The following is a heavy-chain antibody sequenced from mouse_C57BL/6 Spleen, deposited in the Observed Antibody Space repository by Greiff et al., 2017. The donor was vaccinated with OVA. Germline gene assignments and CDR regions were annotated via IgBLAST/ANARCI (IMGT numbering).Heavy chain of an antibody. J-gene: IGHJ3*01. V-gene: IGHV14-2*01. CDR1: GFNIKDYY. CDR2: IDPEDGET. D-gene: IGHD2-4*01. Sequence: EVQLQQSGAELVKPGASVKLSCTASGFNIKDYYMHWVKQRTEQGLEWIGRIDPEDGETKYAPKFPGKATITADTSSNTAYLQLSSLTSEDTAVYYCASWYDYDRGFAYWGQGTLVTVSA. CDR3: ASWYDYDRGFAY.